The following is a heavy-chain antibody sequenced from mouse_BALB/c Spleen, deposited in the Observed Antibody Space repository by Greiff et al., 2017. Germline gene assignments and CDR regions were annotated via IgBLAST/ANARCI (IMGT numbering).Heavy chain of an antibody. CDR1: GYTFTSYY. CDR3: TRGDVYYAMDY. CDR2: INPSNGGT. D-gene: IGHD3-3*01. Sequence: VQLQQSGAELVKPGASVKLSCKASGYTFTSYYMYWVKQRPGQGLEWIGEINPSNGGTNFNEKFKSKATLTVDKSSSTAYMQLSSLTSEDSAVYYCTRGDVYYAMDYWGQGTSVTVSS. V-gene: IGHV1S81*02. J-gene: IGHJ4*01.